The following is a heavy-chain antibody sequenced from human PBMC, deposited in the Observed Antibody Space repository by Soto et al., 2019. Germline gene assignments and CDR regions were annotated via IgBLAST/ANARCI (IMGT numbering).Heavy chain of an antibody. CDR1: GGSFSGYY. CDR2: INHSGST. CDR3: ARVHRITIFGVVTDGTKHFDY. Sequence: SETLSLTCAVYGGSFSGYYWSWIRQPPGKGLEWIGEINHSGSTNYNPSLKSRVTISVDTSKNQFSLKLSSVTAADTAVYYCARVHRITIFGVVTDGTKHFDYWGQGTLVTVSS. D-gene: IGHD3-3*01. V-gene: IGHV4-34*01. J-gene: IGHJ4*02.